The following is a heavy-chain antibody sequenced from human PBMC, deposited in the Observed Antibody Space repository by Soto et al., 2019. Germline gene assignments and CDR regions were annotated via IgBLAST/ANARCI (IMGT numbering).Heavy chain of an antibody. CDR3: AGGNYGDYANFDY. D-gene: IGHD4-17*01. J-gene: IGHJ4*02. V-gene: IGHV4-30-2*01. CDR2: IYHSGST. Sequence: SETLSLTCAVSGGSISSGGYSWSGIRQPPGKGLEWIGYIYHSGSTYYNPSLKSRVTISVDRSKNQFSLKLSSVTAADTAVYYCAGGNYGDYANFDYWGQGTLVTVSS. CDR1: GGSISSGGYS.